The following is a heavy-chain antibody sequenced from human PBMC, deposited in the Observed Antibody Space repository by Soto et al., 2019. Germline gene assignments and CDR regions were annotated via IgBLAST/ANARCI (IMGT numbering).Heavy chain of an antibody. CDR3: ARSPLHTAVAGFDY. CDR1: GGSISTSSYY. V-gene: IGHV4-39*01. J-gene: IGHJ4*02. D-gene: IGHD6-19*01. Sequence: QLQLQESGPRLVKPSETLSLTCTVSGGSISTSSYYWGWIRQPPGKGLEWIGSIFYSGSTYYNPSLKSRVTVSVDTSKNQFSLKLSSVTAADTAVYFCARSPLHTAVAGFDYWGQGTLVTVSS. CDR2: IFYSGST.